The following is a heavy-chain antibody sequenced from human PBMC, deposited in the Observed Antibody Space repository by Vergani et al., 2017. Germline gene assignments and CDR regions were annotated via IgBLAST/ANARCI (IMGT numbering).Heavy chain of an antibody. J-gene: IGHJ4*02. CDR3: ARGSSSWYRGGKPFDY. CDR2: INPNSGGT. V-gene: IGHV1-2*02. Sequence: QVQLVQSGAEVKKPGASVKVSCKASGYTFTGYYMHWVRQAPGQGLEWMGWINPNSGGTNYAQKFQGRVTMTRDTSISTAYMELSRLRSDDTAVYYCARGSSSWYRGGKPFDYWGQGTLVTVSS. CDR1: GYTFTGYY. D-gene: IGHD6-13*01.